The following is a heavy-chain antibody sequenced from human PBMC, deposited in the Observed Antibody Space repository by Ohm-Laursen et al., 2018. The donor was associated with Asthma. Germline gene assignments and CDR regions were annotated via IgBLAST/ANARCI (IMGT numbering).Heavy chain of an antibody. CDR3: AHSPYCSGGSCYIGY. CDR2: IYWNDDK. J-gene: IGHJ4*02. V-gene: IGHV2-5*01. Sequence: PTQTLTLTCTFSGFSLSTSGVGVGWIRQPPGKALEWLALIYWNDDKRYSPSLNSRLTVTKDTSKNQVVLTMSNMDPVDTATYYCAHSPYCSGGSCYIGYWGQGTLVTVSS. CDR1: GFSLSTSGVG. D-gene: IGHD2-15*01.